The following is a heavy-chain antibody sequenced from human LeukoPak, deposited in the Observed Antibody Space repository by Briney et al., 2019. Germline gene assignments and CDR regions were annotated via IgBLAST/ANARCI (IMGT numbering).Heavy chain of an antibody. CDR2: IYTSGST. CDR1: GGSISSGSYY. CDR3: ARDMDSSGYYYVGAFDI. Sequence: SETLSLTCTVSGGSISSGSYYWRWIRPPAGKGLEWIGRIYTSGSTNYNPSLKSRVTLSVDTSKNQFSLKMSSVTAADTAVYYCARDMDSSGYYYVGAFDIWGQGTMVTVSS. D-gene: IGHD3-22*01. J-gene: IGHJ3*02. V-gene: IGHV4-61*02.